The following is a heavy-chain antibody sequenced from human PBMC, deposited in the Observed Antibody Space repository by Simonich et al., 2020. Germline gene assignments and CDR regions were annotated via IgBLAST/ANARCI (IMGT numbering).Heavy chain of an antibody. V-gene: IGHV4-38-2*01. J-gene: IGHJ6*02. Sequence: QVQLQESGPGLVKPSETLSLTCAVSGYSISSGYYWGWIRQPPGKGLEWIGSIYHSGSTYYNPSLKSRVTISVDTSKNQFSLNLSSVTAADTAVYYCARVGYSNYYYYGMDVWGQGTTVTVSS. CDR1: GYSISSGYY. CDR2: IYHSGST. CDR3: ARVGYSNYYYYGMDV. D-gene: IGHD6-13*01.